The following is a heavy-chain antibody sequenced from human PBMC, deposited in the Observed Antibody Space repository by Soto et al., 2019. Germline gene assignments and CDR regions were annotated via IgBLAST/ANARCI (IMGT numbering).Heavy chain of an antibody. D-gene: IGHD5-12*01. Sequence: PSETLSLTCAVYGGSFSGYYWNWIRQPPGKGLEWIGEINHSGSTNYNPSLKSRVTISVDTSKNQFSLKLSSVTAADTAVYYCASPLPYSGYDSDYYYYGMDVWGQGTTVTVSS. CDR3: ASPLPYSGYDSDYYYYGMDV. CDR1: GGSFSGYY. CDR2: INHSGST. V-gene: IGHV4-34*01. J-gene: IGHJ6*02.